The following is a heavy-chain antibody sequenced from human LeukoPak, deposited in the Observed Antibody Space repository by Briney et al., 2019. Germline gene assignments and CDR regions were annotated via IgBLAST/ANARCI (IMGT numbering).Heavy chain of an antibody. Sequence: GASVKVSCKTSGYTFSSYGISWVRQAPGQGLEWMGWISAYSGKTNYAQKVQSRVTMTTDTSTNTAYMELRSLRSDDTAVYYCARDQGIAAAGTRWFDPWGQGILVSVSS. V-gene: IGHV1-18*01. J-gene: IGHJ5*02. D-gene: IGHD6-13*01. CDR2: ISAYSGKT. CDR3: ARDQGIAAAGTRWFDP. CDR1: GYTFSSYG.